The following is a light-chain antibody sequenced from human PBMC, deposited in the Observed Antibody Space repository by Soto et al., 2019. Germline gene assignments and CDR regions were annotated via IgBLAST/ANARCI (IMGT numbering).Light chain of an antibody. J-gene: IGKJ5*01. CDR1: QDISNY. CDR2: DAS. CDR3: QQYDNPF. V-gene: IGKV1-33*01. Sequence: DIQMTQSPSSLSASVGDRVTITCQASQDISNYLNWYQQKPGKAPKLLIYDASNLETGVPSRFSGSGSGTDFTFTISSLQPEDIATYYCQQYDNPFLGQGTRLEIK.